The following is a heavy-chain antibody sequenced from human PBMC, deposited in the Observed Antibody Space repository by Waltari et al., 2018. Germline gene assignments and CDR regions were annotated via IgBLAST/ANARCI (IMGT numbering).Heavy chain of an antibody. CDR2: ISSSSSYI. CDR1: GFTFSSSS. CDR3: ARYVVVTALDY. J-gene: IGHJ4*02. D-gene: IGHD2-21*02. Sequence: EVQLVESGGGLVKPGGSLRLACAASGFTFSSSSMNWVRQAPGKGLEWVSSISSSSSYIYYADSVKGRFTISRDNAKNSLYLQMNSLRAEDTAVYYCARYVVVTALDYWGQGTLVTVSS. V-gene: IGHV3-21*01.